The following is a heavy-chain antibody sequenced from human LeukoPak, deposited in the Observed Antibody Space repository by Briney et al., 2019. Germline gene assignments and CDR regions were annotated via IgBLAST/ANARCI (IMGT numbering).Heavy chain of an antibody. CDR3: AREKRIYDFWSGYDDY. Sequence: ASVKVSCKASGYTFIDYYVNWVRQAPGQGLEWMGWINPNSGGTNYAQKFQGRVTMTTDTSTSTAYMELRSLRSDDTAVYYCAREKRIYDFWSGYDDYWGQGTLVTVSS. CDR1: GYTFIDYY. D-gene: IGHD3-3*01. CDR2: INPNSGGT. V-gene: IGHV1-2*02. J-gene: IGHJ4*02.